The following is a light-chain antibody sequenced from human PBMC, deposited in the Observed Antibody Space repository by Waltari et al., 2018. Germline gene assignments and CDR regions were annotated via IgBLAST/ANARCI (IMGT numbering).Light chain of an antibody. CDR1: QSVSSY. V-gene: IGKV3-11*01. J-gene: IGKJ1*01. CDR3: QQRSNWWT. CDR2: DAS. Sequence: QSPATLSLSPGERATLSCRASQSVSSYLAWYQQKPGQAPRLLIYDASNRATGIPARFSGSGSGTDFTLTISSLEPEDFAVYYCQQRSNWWTFGQGTKVEIK.